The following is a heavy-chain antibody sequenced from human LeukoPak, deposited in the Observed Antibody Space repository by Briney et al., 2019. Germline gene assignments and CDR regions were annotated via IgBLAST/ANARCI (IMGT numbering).Heavy chain of an antibody. CDR1: GFTFSDYY. CDR3: ATTSSSWYSMGGGYYFDY. J-gene: IGHJ4*02. CDR2: ISSSGSTI. V-gene: IGHV3-11*04. Sequence: GGSLRLSCAASGFTFSDYYMSWIRQAPGKGLEWVSYISSSGSTIYYADSVKGRFTISRDNAKNSLYLQMNSLRAEDTAVYHCATTSSSWYSMGGGYYFDYWGQGTLVTVSS. D-gene: IGHD6-13*01.